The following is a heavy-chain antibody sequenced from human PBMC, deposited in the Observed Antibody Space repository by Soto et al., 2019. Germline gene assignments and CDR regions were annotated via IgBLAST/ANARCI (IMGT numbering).Heavy chain of an antibody. CDR1: GFSLSDYA. Sequence: ESGGDLVQPGGSLRLSCAASGFSLSDYAVNWVRQAPGKGLEWVSFISSDSRTIYYGDSVKGRFTVSRDNARNSVSLQMDSLRDEDTAVYYCARIKLVEWFFINVDVYDMDVLGQGIPVTVSS. CDR3: ARIKLVEWFFINVDVYDMDV. D-gene: IGHD3-3*01. J-gene: IGHJ6*02. V-gene: IGHV3-48*02. CDR2: ISSDSRTI.